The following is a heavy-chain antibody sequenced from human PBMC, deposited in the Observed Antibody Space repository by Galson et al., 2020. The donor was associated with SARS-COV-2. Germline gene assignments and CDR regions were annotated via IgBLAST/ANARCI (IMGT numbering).Heavy chain of an antibody. V-gene: IGHV4-34*01. D-gene: IGHD3-22*01. J-gene: IGHJ2*01. CDR1: GGSFSGYY. CDR3: ARLNAPIITMIVVVPNWYFDL. CDR2: INHSGST. Sequence: SETLSLTCAVYGGSFSGYYWSWIRQPPGKGLEWIGEINHSGSTNYNPSLKSRVTISVDTSKNQFSLKLSSVTAADTAVYYCARLNAPIITMIVVVPNWYFDLWGRGTLVTVSS.